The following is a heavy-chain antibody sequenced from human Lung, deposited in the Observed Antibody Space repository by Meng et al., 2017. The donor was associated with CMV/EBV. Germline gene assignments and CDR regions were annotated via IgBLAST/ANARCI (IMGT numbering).Heavy chain of an antibody. D-gene: IGHD6-6*01. J-gene: IGHJ6*02. Sequence: GGSLRLSCAASGFTFSSYSMHWVRQAPGKGLEWVAHVSFDGRNQYYADSMKGRFTVSRDNSKNTLDLQMKSLRTEDTAVYYCTKDQWGSSSSLTGMDVWGQGTTVTVSS. CDR1: GFTFSSYS. CDR2: VSFDGRNQ. CDR3: TKDQWGSSSSLTGMDV. V-gene: IGHV3-30*04.